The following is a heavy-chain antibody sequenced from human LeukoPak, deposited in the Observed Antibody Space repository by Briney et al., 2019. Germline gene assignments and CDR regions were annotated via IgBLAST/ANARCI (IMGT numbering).Heavy chain of an antibody. D-gene: IGHD3-22*01. CDR2: IYSGGST. J-gene: IGHJ3*02. CDR3: ARGGPGLLQYYYDSSGPYSDAFDI. Sequence: GGSLRLSCAASGFTVSSNYMSWVRQAPGKGLEWVSVIYSGGSTYYADSVKGRFTISRDNSKNTLYLQMNSLRAEDTAVYYCARGGPGLLQYYYDSSGPYSDAFDIWGQGTMVTVSS. CDR1: GFTVSSNY. V-gene: IGHV3-66*01.